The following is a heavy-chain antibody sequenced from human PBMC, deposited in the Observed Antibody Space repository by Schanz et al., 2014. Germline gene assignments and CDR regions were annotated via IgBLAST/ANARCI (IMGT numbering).Heavy chain of an antibody. V-gene: IGHV4-59*08. D-gene: IGHD3-10*01. CDR2: IHQSGGT. Sequence: QVQLQESGPGLVKPSETLSLTCSVSGGDIGNYYWSWIRQPPGKGLEWIGYIHQSGGTNYNPSLKIRVTILVAPPKTQFPRRLTSLTAADTAVYYCARLMVPGWFDPWGQGQLVTVSS. J-gene: IGHJ5*02. CDR3: ARLMVPGWFDP. CDR1: GGDIGNYY.